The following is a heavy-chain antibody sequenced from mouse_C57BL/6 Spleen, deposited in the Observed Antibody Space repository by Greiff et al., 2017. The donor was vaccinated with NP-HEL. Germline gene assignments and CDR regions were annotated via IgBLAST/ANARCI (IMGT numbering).Heavy chain of an antibody. J-gene: IGHJ4*01. Sequence: QVQLQQPGAELVRPGSSVKLSCKASGYTFTSYWMHWVKQRPIQGLEWIGNIDPSDSETHYNQKFKDKATLTVDKSSSTAYMQLSSLTSEDSAVYYCARSYYDYDENYAMDYWGQGTSVTVSS. D-gene: IGHD2-4*01. CDR2: IDPSDSET. CDR3: ARSYYDYDENYAMDY. V-gene: IGHV1-52*01. CDR1: GYTFTSYW.